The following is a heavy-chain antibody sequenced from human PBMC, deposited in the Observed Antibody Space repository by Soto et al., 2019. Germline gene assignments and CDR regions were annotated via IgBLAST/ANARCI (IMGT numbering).Heavy chain of an antibody. J-gene: IGHJ4*02. V-gene: IGHV3-23*01. CDR3: AKNYFFDS. Sequence: EVQLLESGGGLVQPGESLRLSCAASGFTFSSYAMSWARQAPGKGLEWVSSIGVSSDAYYADSVKGRFTISRDNSRNTLYLQMNSLRAEDTALYYCAKNYFFDSWGQGTMFTVSS. CDR1: GFTFSSYA. CDR2: IGVSSDA.